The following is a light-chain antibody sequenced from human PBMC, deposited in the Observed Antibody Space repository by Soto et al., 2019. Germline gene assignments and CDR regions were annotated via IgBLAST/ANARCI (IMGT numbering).Light chain of an antibody. CDR2: GAS. Sequence: EIVLTQSPGTLSLSPGXRATLSCRASQSVSSSYLAWYQQKPGQAPRLLIYGASSRATGIPDRFSGSGSGTDFTLTICRLEPEDFAVYYCQQYGSSPEGTFGPGTKVDIK. CDR3: QQYGSSPEGT. CDR1: QSVSSSY. V-gene: IGKV3-20*01. J-gene: IGKJ3*01.